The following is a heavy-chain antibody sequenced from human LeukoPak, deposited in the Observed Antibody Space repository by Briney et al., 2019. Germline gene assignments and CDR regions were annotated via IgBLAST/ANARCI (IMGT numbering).Heavy chain of an antibody. D-gene: IGHD3-10*01. CDR1: GFTFSSYG. Sequence: GGSLRLSCAASGFTFSSYGVNWVRQAPGKGLEWVAVIWFDGYNKYYADSVKGRFTISRDNSKNTLYLQMNSLRVEGTAFYYCARDRYASAAPDYYFDYWGQGTLVTVSS. V-gene: IGHV3-33*01. CDR2: IWFDGYNK. J-gene: IGHJ4*02. CDR3: ARDRYASAAPDYYFDY.